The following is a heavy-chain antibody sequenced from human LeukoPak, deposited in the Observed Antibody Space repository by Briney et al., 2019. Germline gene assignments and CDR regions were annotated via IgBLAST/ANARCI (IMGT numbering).Heavy chain of an antibody. CDR3: AKDEEYYDYVWGSYRHNYFDY. J-gene: IGHJ4*02. CDR2: ISGSGGST. Sequence: QTGGSLRLSCAASGFTFSSYAMSWVRQAPGKGLEWVSAISGSGGSTYYADSVKGRSTISRDNSKNTLYLQINSLRAEDTAVYYCAKDEEYYDYVWGSYRHNYFDYWGQGTLVTVSS. CDR1: GFTFSSYA. D-gene: IGHD3-16*02. V-gene: IGHV3-23*01.